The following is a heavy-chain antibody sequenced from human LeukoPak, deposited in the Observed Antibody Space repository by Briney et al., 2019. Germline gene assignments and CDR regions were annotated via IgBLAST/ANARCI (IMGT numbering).Heavy chain of an antibody. J-gene: IGHJ4*02. D-gene: IGHD3-22*01. CDR3: ARGTMIVVVPTFDY. CDR1: GGSFSGYY. CDR2: INHSGST. Sequence: KPSATLSLTCAVYGGSFSGYYWSWIRQPPGKGLEWIGEINHSGSTNYNPSLKSRVTISVDTSKNQFSLKLSSVTAADTAVYYCARGTMIVVVPTFDYWGQGTLVTVSS. V-gene: IGHV4-34*01.